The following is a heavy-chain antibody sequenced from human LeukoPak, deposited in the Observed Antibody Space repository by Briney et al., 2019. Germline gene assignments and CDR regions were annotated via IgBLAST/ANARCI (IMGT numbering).Heavy chain of an antibody. V-gene: IGHV3-11*01. J-gene: IGHJ4*02. Sequence: PWGSLRLSCAASGFPFSDYYMTWIRQAPGKGLEWVSYISSSGSTKYYADSVKGRFTISRDNAKNSLYLQMNSLRAEDTAVYYCARVVAPYYFDYWGQGTLVTVSS. CDR3: ARVVAPYYFDY. D-gene: IGHD5-12*01. CDR2: ISSSGSTK. CDR1: GFPFSDYY.